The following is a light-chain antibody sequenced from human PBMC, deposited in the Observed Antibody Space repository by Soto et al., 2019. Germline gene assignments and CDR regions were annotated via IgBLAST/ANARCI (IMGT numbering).Light chain of an antibody. CDR3: QQTFGIFPWT. J-gene: IGKJ1*01. CDR1: QSIRDY. Sequence: IQMTQSPSSLSACVGDRITITCRASQSIRDYLNWYQHKPGMAPQLLIYAASNLQSGVPSRFSGSGSGTDFTLTITSLQPEDFATYYCQQTFGIFPWTFGQGTKADIK. CDR2: AAS. V-gene: IGKV1-39*01.